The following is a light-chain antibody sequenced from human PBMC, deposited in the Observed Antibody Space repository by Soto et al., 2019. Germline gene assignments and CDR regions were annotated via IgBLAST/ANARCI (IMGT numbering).Light chain of an antibody. Sequence: QSVLTQPPSASGSPGQSVTISCIGTSSDVGGHNYVSWYQQHPGKAPKLLIFEVNKRPSGVPDRFSASKSGITASLTVSGLQPEDEAAYYCSSYAGSSNVFGTGTKVTVL. V-gene: IGLV2-8*01. CDR2: EVN. CDR3: SSYAGSSNV. J-gene: IGLJ1*01. CDR1: SSDVGGHNY.